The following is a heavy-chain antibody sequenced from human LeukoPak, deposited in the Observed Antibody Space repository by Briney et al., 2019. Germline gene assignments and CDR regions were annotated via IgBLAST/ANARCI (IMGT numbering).Heavy chain of an antibody. CDR2: FDPEDGET. CDR1: GYTLTELS. D-gene: IGHD2-2*02. CDR3: ATVRCRSTSCYMFPKYNWFDP. Sequence: ASVKVSCKVSGYTLTELSMHWVRQAPGKGLEWMGGFDPEDGETIYAQKFQGRVTMTEDTSTDTAYMELSRLRSEDTAVYYCATVRCRSTSCYMFPKYNWFDPWGQGTLVTVSS. V-gene: IGHV1-24*01. J-gene: IGHJ5*02.